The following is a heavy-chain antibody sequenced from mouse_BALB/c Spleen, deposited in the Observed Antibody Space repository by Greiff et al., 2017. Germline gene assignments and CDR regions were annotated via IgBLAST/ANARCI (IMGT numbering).Heavy chain of an antibody. CDR1: GYSFTSYY. CDR2: IDPFNGGT. CDR3: ARFQYGNYVYAMDY. D-gene: IGHD2-10*02. J-gene: IGHJ4*01. V-gene: IGHV1S135*01. Sequence: VQLQQSGPELMKPGASVKISCKASGYSFTSYYMHWVKQSHGKSLEWIGYIDPFNGGTSYNQKFKGKATLTVDKSSSTAYMHLSSLTSEDSAVYYCARFQYGNYVYAMDYWGQGTSVTVSS.